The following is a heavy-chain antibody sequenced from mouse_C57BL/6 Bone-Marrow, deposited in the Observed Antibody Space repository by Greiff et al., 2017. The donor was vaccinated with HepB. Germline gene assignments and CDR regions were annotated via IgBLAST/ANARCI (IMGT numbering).Heavy chain of an antibody. CDR2: ISSGGSYT. V-gene: IGHV5-6*01. CDR3: ARHEGPYYFDY. J-gene: IGHJ2*01. Sequence: VQLKESGGDLVKPGGSLKLSCAASGFTFSSYGMSWVRQTPDKRLEWVATISSGGSYTYYPDSVKGRFTISRDNAKNTLYLQMSSLKSEDTAMYYCARHEGPYYFDYWGQGTTLTVSS. CDR1: GFTFSSYG.